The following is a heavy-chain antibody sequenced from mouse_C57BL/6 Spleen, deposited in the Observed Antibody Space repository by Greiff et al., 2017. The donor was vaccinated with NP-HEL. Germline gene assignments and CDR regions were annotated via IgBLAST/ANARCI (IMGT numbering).Heavy chain of an antibody. D-gene: IGHD2-5*01. CDR3: ARSTYYSNYVLYFDV. Sequence: VQLQQSGAELVRPGTSVKVSCKASGYAFTNYLIEWVKQRPGQGLEWIGVINPGSGGTNYNEKFKGKATLTADKSSSTAYMQLSSLTSEDSAVYFCARSTYYSNYVLYFDVWGTGTTVTVSS. CDR1: GYAFTNYL. CDR2: INPGSGGT. J-gene: IGHJ1*03. V-gene: IGHV1-54*01.